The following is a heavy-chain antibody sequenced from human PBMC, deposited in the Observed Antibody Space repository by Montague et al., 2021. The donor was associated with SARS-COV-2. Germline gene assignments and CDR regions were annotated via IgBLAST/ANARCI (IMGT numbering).Heavy chain of an antibody. J-gene: IGHJ4*02. Sequence: SETLSLTCTVSGGSVSSGSYYWNWIRQPPGKGLQSIGYIYYTGSTNYNPSLQSRVTISVDSSKNQFSVRLSSVTAADTAVYYCARISGITSWYYDYWGQGTLVTASS. V-gene: IGHV4-61*01. D-gene: IGHD1-14*01. CDR1: GGSVSSGSYY. CDR3: ARISGITSWYYDY. CDR2: IYYTGST.